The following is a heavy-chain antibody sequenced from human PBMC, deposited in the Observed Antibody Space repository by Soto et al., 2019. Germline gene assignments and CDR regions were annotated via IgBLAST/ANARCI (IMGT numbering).Heavy chain of an antibody. CDR1: GYTFTSYG. D-gene: IGHD3-10*01. CDR3: ARDSPVASRGWFGR. CDR2: ISTDNGNT. J-gene: IGHJ5*02. Sequence: ASVKVSCNASGYTFTSYGISWVRQAPGQGLEWMGWISTDNGNTDYAQKFQGRVTMTTDTSTGTAYMELRSLRSDDTAVYYCARDSPVASRGWFGRWGQGSPGTVSS. V-gene: IGHV1-18*04.